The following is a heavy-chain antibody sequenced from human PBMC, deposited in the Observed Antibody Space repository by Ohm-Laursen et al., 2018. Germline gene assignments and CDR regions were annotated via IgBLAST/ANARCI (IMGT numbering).Heavy chain of an antibody. J-gene: IGHJ4*02. D-gene: IGHD2-15*01. CDR2: IIGSGDST. V-gene: IGHV3-23*01. CDR3: AKGLGYCSGGSCTD. CDR1: GFTFSSYV. Sequence: SLRLSCAASGFTFSSYVMSWVRQAPGKGLEWVSAIIGSGDSTYYADSLKGRFTISRDNSKNTLYLQMYSLRAEDTAVYYRAKGLGYCSGGSCTDWGQGTLVTVSS.